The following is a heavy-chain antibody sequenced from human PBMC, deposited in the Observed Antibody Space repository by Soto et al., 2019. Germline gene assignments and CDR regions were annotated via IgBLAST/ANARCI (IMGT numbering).Heavy chain of an antibody. Sequence: GGSLRLSCAASGFTFSNYAMSWVRRAPGTGLEWVSTISGGGDGTYYSDSVKGRFTISRDDSKNTLYLQINSLRADDTAVFHCARGGYSRGWSFDYWGQGTLVTVSS. CDR3: ARGGYSRGWSFDY. CDR1: GFTFSNYA. D-gene: IGHD6-19*01. V-gene: IGHV3-23*01. CDR2: ISGGGDGT. J-gene: IGHJ4*02.